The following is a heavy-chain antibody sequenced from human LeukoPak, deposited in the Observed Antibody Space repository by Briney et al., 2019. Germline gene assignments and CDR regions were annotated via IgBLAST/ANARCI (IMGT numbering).Heavy chain of an antibody. Sequence: ASVNDSRKASGYTFTVYYMHWVRQAPGQGLEWMGWINPNSGGAHYAQKFQGRVSMTRDTSISTIYMELSRLTSDDTAVYYCARQASGGWYYDYWGQGTPGTVSS. CDR1: GYTFTVYY. D-gene: IGHD6-19*01. V-gene: IGHV1-2*02. CDR2: INPNSGGA. CDR3: ARQASGGWYYDY. J-gene: IGHJ4*02.